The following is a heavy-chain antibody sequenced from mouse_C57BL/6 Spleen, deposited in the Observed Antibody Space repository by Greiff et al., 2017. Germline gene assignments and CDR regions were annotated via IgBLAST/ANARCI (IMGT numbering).Heavy chain of an antibody. V-gene: IGHV1-55*01. D-gene: IGHD2-5*01. CDR3: ARRRNYYSNSYYAMDY. J-gene: IGHJ4*01. CDR1: GYTFTSYW. Sequence: QVQLQQPGAELVKPGASVKMSCKASGYTFTSYWITWVKQRPGQGLEWIGDIYPGSGSTNYNEKFKSKATLTVDTSSSTAYMQLSSLTSEDSAVYYCARRRNYYSNSYYAMDYWGQGTSVTVSS. CDR2: IYPGSGST.